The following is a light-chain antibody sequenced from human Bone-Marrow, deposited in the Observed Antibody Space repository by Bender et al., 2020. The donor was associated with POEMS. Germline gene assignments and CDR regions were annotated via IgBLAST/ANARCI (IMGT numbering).Light chain of an antibody. J-gene: IGLJ1*01. CDR2: EGT. V-gene: IGLV2-14*02. CDR1: SSDIGSYNL. CDR3: SSYTGSATYV. Sequence: QSALTQPASVSGSPGQSITISCNGTSSDIGSYNLVSWYQQHSGKAPKLMIYEGTTRPSGVSNRFSGSKSGNTASLTISGLQAEDEADYYCSSYTGSATYVFGTGTKVTVL.